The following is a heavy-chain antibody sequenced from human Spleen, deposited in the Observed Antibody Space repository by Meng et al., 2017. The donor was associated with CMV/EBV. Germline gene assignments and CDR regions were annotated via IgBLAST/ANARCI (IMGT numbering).Heavy chain of an antibody. D-gene: IGHD3-10*01. V-gene: IGHV5-51*01. Sequence: GESLKISCKGDGYRFSTYWIAWVRQMPGKGLEWMGIIYPSDSDIKYSPSFQGQVTISVDKSITTAYLQWGSLKASDTAMYYCARHGDTMVSGRAFDIWGQGTMVTVSS. CDR3: ARHGDTMVSGRAFDI. CDR1: GYRFSTYW. J-gene: IGHJ3*02. CDR2: IYPSDSDI.